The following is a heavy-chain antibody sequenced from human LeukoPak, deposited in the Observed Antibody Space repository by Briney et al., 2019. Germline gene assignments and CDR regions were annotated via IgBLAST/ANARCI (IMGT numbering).Heavy chain of an antibody. D-gene: IGHD1-26*01. V-gene: IGHV1-46*01. Sequence: GASVKVSCKASGYTFTKYYIHWVRQAPGQGLEWMGMINPSDGATTYAQTFQGRVTMTRDMSTTTVHKDFRRLRSEDPAVFFLSREQRGGLSGKLGGLFASYYTYYYMDVWGRGTTVTVS. J-gene: IGHJ6*03. CDR2: INPSDGAT. CDR3: SREQRGGLSGKLGGLFASYYTYYYMDV. CDR1: GYTFTKYY.